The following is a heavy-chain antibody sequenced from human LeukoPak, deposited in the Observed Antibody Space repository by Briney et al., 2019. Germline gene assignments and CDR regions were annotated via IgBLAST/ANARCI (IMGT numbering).Heavy chain of an antibody. J-gene: IGHJ6*02. V-gene: IGHV3-53*01. D-gene: IGHD3-10*01. Sequence: PGGSLRLSCAVSGFTVSSNYMSWVRQAPGKGLERVSNIYSGGSTNYADSVKGRFTISRDNSKNMMYLQMNSLRAEDTAVYFCCAGEDVWGQGTTVTVSS. CDR3: CAGEDV. CDR1: GFTVSSNY. CDR2: IYSGGST.